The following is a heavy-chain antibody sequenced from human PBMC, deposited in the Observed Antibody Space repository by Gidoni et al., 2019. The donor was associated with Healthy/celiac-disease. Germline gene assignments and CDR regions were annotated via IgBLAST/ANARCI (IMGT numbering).Heavy chain of an antibody. CDR2: INHSGST. Sequence: QVQLQQWGAGLLKPSETLSLTCAVYGGSFSGYYWSWIRQPPGKGLEWIGEINHSGSTNYNPSLKSRVTISVDTSKNQFSLKLSSVTAADTAVYYCARAPARYSSGWHRRGWFDPWGQGTLVTVSS. V-gene: IGHV4-34*01. CDR1: GGSFSGYY. CDR3: ARAPARYSSGWHRRGWFDP. D-gene: IGHD6-19*01. J-gene: IGHJ5*02.